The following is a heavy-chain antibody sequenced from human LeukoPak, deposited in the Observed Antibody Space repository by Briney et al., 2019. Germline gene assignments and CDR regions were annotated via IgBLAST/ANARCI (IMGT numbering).Heavy chain of an antibody. D-gene: IGHD2-2*01. V-gene: IGHV1-69*05. CDR2: IIPIFGTA. J-gene: IGHJ5*02. Sequence: ASVKVSCKASGGTFSSSAISWVRQAPGQGLEWMGGIIPIFGTANYAQKFQGRVTITTDESTSTAYMELSSLRSEDTAVYYCAIERCSSTSCYLYKWFDPWGQGTLVTVSS. CDR3: AIERCSSTSCYLYKWFDP. CDR1: GGTFSSSA.